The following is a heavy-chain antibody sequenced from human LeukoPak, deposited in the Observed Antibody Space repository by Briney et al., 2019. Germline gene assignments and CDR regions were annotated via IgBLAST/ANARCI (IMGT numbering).Heavy chain of an antibody. J-gene: IGHJ4*02. D-gene: IGHD5-12*01. CDR3: ARGRGSTSRH. Sequence: GASVKVSCKASGYTFTNYGITWVGQAPEQGLEWMGWISTDNGDTNYTQSLQGRVTMTTATSTTTAYLELRNLSSDDTAVYYCARGRGSTSRHWGQGTQVTVSS. CDR1: GYTFTNYG. CDR2: ISTDNGDT. V-gene: IGHV1-18*01.